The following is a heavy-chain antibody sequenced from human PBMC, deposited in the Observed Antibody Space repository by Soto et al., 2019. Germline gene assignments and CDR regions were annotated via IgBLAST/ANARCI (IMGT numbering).Heavy chain of an antibody. CDR1: GGSISSGDYY. Sequence: SETLSLTCTVSGGSISSGDYYWSWIRRPPGKGLEWIGYIYYSGSPYYNPSLKSRVTISVDTSKNQFSLKLSSVTAADTAVYYCARAWGYSYGYFDYWGQGTLVTVSS. D-gene: IGHD5-18*01. CDR2: IYYSGSP. J-gene: IGHJ4*02. CDR3: ARAWGYSYGYFDY. V-gene: IGHV4-30-4*01.